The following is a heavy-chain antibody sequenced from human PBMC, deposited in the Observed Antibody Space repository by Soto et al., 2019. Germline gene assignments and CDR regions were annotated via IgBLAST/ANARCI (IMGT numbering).Heavy chain of an antibody. Sequence: ESGGGVVQPGRSLRLSCAASGFTFSSYGMHWVRQAPGKGLEWVAVIWYDGSNKYYADSVKGRFTISRDNSKNTLYLQMNSLRAEDTAVYYCVRRRGYYDSSGYSDAFDIWGQGTMVTVSS. J-gene: IGHJ3*02. CDR1: GFTFSSYG. CDR2: IWYDGSNK. V-gene: IGHV3-33*01. CDR3: VRRRGYYDSSGYSDAFDI. D-gene: IGHD3-22*01.